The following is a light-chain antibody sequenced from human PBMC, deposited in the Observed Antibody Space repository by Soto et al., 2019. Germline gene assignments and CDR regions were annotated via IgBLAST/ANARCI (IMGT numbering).Light chain of an antibody. CDR1: SGSIASNY. CDR2: EDN. V-gene: IGLV6-57*02. Sequence: NFMLTQPHSVSESPGKTVTISCTGSSGSIASNYVQWYQQRPGSAPTTVIYEDNQRPSGAPDRFSGSIDSSSNSASLTISGLKTEDEADYYCQSYDSSNLVFGGGTKLTVL. J-gene: IGLJ2*01. CDR3: QSYDSSNLV.